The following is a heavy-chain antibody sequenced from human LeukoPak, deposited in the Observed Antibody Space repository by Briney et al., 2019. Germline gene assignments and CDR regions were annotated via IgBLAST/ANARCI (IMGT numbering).Heavy chain of an antibody. V-gene: IGHV4-39*07. CDR3: AKSNGYGLVDI. CDR2: IFYSGST. D-gene: IGHD3-10*01. Sequence: SETLSLACSVSGDSITGYYWGWIRQPPGKGLEWIGNIFYSGSTYYSPSLKSRVTISLDTSRNQFSLKLTSVTAADTAVYYCAKSNGYGLVDIWGQGTMVTVSS. CDR1: GDSITGYY. J-gene: IGHJ3*02.